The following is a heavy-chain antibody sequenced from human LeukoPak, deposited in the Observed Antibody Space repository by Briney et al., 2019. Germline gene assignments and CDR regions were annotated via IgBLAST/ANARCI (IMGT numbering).Heavy chain of an antibody. V-gene: IGHV1-8*01. CDR1: GYTFTSYD. Sequence: ASVKVSCKASGYTFTSYDINWVRQATGQGLEWMGWMNPNSGNTGYAQKFQGRVTMTRNTSISTAYMELSSLRSEDTAVYYCARAGENYYDSSGYYYAWGQGTLVTVSS. CDR3: ARAGENYYDSSGYYYA. CDR2: MNPNSGNT. D-gene: IGHD3-22*01. J-gene: IGHJ5*02.